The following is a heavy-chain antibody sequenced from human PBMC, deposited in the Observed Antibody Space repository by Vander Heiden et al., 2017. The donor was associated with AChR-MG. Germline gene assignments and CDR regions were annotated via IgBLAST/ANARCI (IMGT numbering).Heavy chain of an antibody. CDR1: GFSFTGHV. V-gene: IGHV3-23*01. CDR3: AKESGCSGGSCYDY. CDR2: ISGSGAVT. J-gene: IGHJ4*02. D-gene: IGHD2-15*01. Sequence: EVQLLESGGGLVQHGGSLRLSCAASGFSFTGHVLSWVRQAPAEGLEWVSAISGSGAVTYYADSVKGRFTISRDNSKNTLYLQMNSLRAEDTAVYYCAKESGCSGGSCYDYWGQGTLVTVSS.